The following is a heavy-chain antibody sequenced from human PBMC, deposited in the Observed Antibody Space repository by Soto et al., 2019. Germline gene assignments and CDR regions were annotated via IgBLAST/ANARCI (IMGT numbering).Heavy chain of an antibody. J-gene: IGHJ4*02. CDR2: ISAYNGNT. CDR1: GYTFTSYG. Sequence: GASVKVSCKASGYTFTSYGISWVRQAPGQGLEWMGWISAYNGNTNYAQKLQGRVTMTTDTSMSTAYMELRSLRSDDTAVYYCARDYQAIAARRTTHFDYWGQGTLVTVSS. CDR3: ARDYQAIAARRTTHFDY. D-gene: IGHD6-6*01. V-gene: IGHV1-18*01.